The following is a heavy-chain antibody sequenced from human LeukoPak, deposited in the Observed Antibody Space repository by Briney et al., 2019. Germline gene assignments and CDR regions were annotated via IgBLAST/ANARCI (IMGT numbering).Heavy chain of an antibody. CDR2: IYYSGNT. Sequence: SETLSLTCAVSGVSISSSNSYWGWIRQPPGKGLEWIGSIYYSGNTYYNPSLKSRVTISVDTSKNQFSLKLSSVTAADTAVYYCARPLRNTYYYDSRRGGAFDIWGQGTMVTVSS. V-gene: IGHV4-39*07. D-gene: IGHD3-22*01. CDR1: GVSISSSNSY. CDR3: ARPLRNTYYYDSRRGGAFDI. J-gene: IGHJ3*02.